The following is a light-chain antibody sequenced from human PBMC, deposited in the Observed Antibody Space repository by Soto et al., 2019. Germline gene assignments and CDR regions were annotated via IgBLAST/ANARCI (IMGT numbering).Light chain of an antibody. V-gene: IGLV2-14*03. CDR2: DVN. J-gene: IGLJ2*01. CDR3: SSYKITSPFVV. CDR1: TSDVGDYDY. Sequence: QSALTQPASVSRSPGQSITVSCTGATSDVGDYDYVSWYQHHPGRAPKLIIYDVNDRPSGVSNRFSGSKSVNTASLTISGLQAEDEADYYCSSYKITSPFVVFGGGTKLTVL.